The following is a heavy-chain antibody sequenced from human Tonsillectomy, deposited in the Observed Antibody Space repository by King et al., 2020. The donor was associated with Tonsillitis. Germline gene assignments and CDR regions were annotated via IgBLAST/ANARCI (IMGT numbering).Heavy chain of an antibody. V-gene: IGHV3-48*02. J-gene: IGHJ6*02. CDR1: GFTFSGYT. Sequence: VQLVESGGGLVQPGGSLRLSCAASGFTFSGYTMNWVRQAPGKGLEWVSYISSSSTTIYYADSVKGRFTISRDNAKNSLYLQMNSLRDEDAAVYYCARYWVAARSIPYYHYGMDVWGQGTTVTVSS. D-gene: IGHD6-6*01. CDR2: ISSSSTTI. CDR3: ARYWVAARSIPYYHYGMDV.